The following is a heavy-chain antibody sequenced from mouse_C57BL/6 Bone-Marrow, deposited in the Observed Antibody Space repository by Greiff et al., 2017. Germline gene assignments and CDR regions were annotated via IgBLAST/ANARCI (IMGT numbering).Heavy chain of an antibody. V-gene: IGHV1-58*01. CDR2: IYIGNGYT. CDR3: APIYYYGSSFLNYAMDY. CDR1: GYTFTSYG. D-gene: IGHD1-1*01. J-gene: IGHJ4*01. Sequence: EVQLQESGAELVRPGSSVKMSCKTSGYTFTSYGINWVKQRPGQGLEWIGYIYIGNGYTEYNEKFKGKATLTSDTSSSTAYMQLSSLTSEDSAIYVWAPIYYYGSSFLNYAMDYWGQGTSVTVSS.